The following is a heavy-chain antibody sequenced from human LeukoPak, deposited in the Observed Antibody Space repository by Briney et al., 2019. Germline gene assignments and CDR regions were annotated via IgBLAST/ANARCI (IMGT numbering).Heavy chain of an antibody. CDR1: GFTFSSYA. Sequence: GGSLRLSCAASGFTFSSYAMSWVRQAPGKGLEWVSAISGSGGSTYYADSVKGRFTISRDNSKNTLYLQMNSLRAEDTAVYYCARDVAAAGKGWFDPWGQGTLVTVSS. D-gene: IGHD6-13*01. CDR3: ARDVAAAGKGWFDP. V-gene: IGHV3-23*01. CDR2: ISGSGGST. J-gene: IGHJ5*02.